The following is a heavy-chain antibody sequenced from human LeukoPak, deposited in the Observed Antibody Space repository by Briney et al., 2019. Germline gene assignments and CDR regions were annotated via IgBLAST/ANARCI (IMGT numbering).Heavy chain of an antibody. Sequence: PSETLSLTCTVSGDSISSYYWSWIRQPPGKGLEWIGYIYYSGSTDYNPSLKSRVTILVDTSKNQFSLKLSSLTAADTAVYYCARGRDLSYWGQGTLVTVSS. V-gene: IGHV4-59*01. CDR3: ARGRDLSY. CDR1: GDSISSYY. J-gene: IGHJ4*02. CDR2: IYYSGST. D-gene: IGHD2-21*01.